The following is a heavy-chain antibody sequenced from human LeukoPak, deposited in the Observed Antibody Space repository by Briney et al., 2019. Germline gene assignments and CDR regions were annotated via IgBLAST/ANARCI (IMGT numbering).Heavy chain of an antibody. CDR1: GFTFSSYS. CDR3: ARASSSWYYYYYYMDV. V-gene: IGHV3-21*01. Sequence: GGSLRLSCAVSGFTFSSYSMNWVRQAPGKGLEWVSSISSSSSYIYYADSVKGRFTISRDNAKNSLYLQMNSLRAEDTAVYYCARASSSWYYYYYYMDVWGKGTTVTVSS. J-gene: IGHJ6*03. CDR2: ISSSSSYI. D-gene: IGHD6-13*01.